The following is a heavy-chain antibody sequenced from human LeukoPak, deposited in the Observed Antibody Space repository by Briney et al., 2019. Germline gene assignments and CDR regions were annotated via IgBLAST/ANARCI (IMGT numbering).Heavy chain of an antibody. Sequence: GASVKVSCKASGYTFTSYDINWVRQATGQGLEWMGWMNPNSGNTGYAQKFQGRVTMTEDTSTDTAYMELSSLRSEDTAVYYCATDRGVAAAGTYYYYMDVWGKGTTVTVSS. CDR3: ATDRGVAAAGTYYYYMDV. V-gene: IGHV1-8*02. CDR2: MNPNSGNT. CDR1: GYTFTSYD. J-gene: IGHJ6*03. D-gene: IGHD6-13*01.